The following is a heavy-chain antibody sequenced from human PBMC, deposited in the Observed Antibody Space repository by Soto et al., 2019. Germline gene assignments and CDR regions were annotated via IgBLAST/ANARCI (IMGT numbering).Heavy chain of an antibody. J-gene: IGHJ5*02. CDR3: ATHPYYYDSSTYYT. Sequence: LGESLKISCKGSGDSFTNYWIGWVRQMPGKGLEWMGVIYPRDSDTRYSPSFQGQVTISADKSTSTAYLQWNSLKASDTAMYYCATHPYYYDSSTYYTWGQGTLVTVSS. V-gene: IGHV5-51*01. CDR2: IYPRDSDT. D-gene: IGHD3-22*01. CDR1: GDSFTNYW.